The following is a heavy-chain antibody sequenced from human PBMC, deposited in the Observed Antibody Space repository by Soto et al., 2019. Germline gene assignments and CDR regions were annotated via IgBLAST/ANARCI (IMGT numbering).Heavy chain of an antibody. CDR1: GGPISSYY. J-gene: IGHJ6*02. V-gene: IGHV4-59*01. CDR3: ARGRPTMDV. Sequence: SETLSLTCTVSGGPISSYYWSWIRQPPGKGLEWIGYIYYSGSTNYNPSLKSRVTISVDTSKNQFSLKLSSVTAADTAVYYCARGRPTMDVWGQGTTVTVSS. CDR2: IYYSGST.